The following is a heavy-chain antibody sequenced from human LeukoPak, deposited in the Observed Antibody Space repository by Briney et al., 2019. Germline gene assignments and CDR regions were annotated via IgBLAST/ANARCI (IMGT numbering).Heavy chain of an antibody. CDR3: TGNYYGSGSYADFDY. Sequence: GGSLRLCCGASGFTFSGSALHWVRQASGKGLEWVGRIRSTANGYATAYAASVKGRFTISRDDSKNTAYLQMDSLKTEDTAVYYCTGNYYGSGSYADFDYWGQGTLVTVSS. V-gene: IGHV3-73*01. CDR2: IRSTANGYAT. CDR1: GFTFSGSA. J-gene: IGHJ4*02. D-gene: IGHD3-10*01.